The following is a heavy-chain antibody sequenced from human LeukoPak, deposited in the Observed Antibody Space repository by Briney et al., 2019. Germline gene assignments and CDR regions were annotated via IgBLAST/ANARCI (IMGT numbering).Heavy chain of an antibody. CDR3: VRESFYFYGMDV. CDR2: IKQDGSEK. CDR1: GLTFGGYG. V-gene: IGHV3-7*01. J-gene: IGHJ6*02. Sequence: GGSLRLSGAASGLTFGGYGMSWFGQAPGKGLKWVANIKQDGSEKYYVDSVKGRFTISRDNAKNSLYLQMKSLRAEDTAVYYCVRESFYFYGMDVWGQGTTVTVSS.